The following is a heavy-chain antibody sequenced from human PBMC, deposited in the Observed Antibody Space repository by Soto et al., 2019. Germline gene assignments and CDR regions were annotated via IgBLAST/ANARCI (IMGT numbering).Heavy chain of an antibody. J-gene: IGHJ3*01. Sequence: PGGSLRLSCAASGFTFSSYAMHWVRQAPGKGLEWVAFISNDGGGTYYADSVNGRFSISRDNSKNTLYLQMSSLRAEDTAVYYCVKALSARYNSAKAFDVWGQGTMVTVSS. CDR3: VKALSARYNSAKAFDV. D-gene: IGHD2-2*02. CDR1: GFTFSSYA. V-gene: IGHV3-30*14. CDR2: ISNDGGGT.